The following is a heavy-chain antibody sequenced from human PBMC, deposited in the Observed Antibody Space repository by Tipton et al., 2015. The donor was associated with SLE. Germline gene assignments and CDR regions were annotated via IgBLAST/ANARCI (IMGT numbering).Heavy chain of an antibody. CDR3: ARKSHDSSGYYDY. D-gene: IGHD3-22*01. CDR1: GGSFSGYY. CDR2: INHSGST. Sequence: TLSLTCAVYGGSFSGYYWSWIRQPPGKGLEWIGEINHSGSTNYNPSLKSRVTISVDTSKNQFSLKLSSVTAADAAVYYCARKSHDSSGYYDYWGQGTLVTVSS. J-gene: IGHJ4*02. V-gene: IGHV4-34*01.